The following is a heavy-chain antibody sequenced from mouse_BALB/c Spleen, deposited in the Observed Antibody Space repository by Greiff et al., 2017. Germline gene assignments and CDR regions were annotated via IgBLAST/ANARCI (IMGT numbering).Heavy chain of an antibody. CDR2: IDPENGDT. V-gene: IGHV14-4*02. J-gene: IGHJ2*01. CDR1: GFNIKDYY. Sequence: VQLQQSGAELVRSGASVKLSCTASGFNIKDYYMHWVKQRPEQGLEWIGWIDPENGDTEYAPKFQGKATMTADTSSNTAYLQLSSLTSEDTAVYYCNAWYDEYFDYWGQGTTRTVSS. CDR3: NAWYDEYFDY. D-gene: IGHD2-14*01.